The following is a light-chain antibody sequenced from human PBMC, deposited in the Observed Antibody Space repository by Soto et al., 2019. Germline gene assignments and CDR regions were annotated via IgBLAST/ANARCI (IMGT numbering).Light chain of an antibody. V-gene: IGLV2-14*01. Sequence: QSALAQPASVSGPPGQSIAISCTGSSSDVGIYNYVSWYQQHPGKVPKLIIYEVTNRPSGVSNRFSGSKSGNTASLTISGLQAEDEAYYYCSSYTTSSTRVFGTGTKVTVL. CDR3: SSYTTSSTRV. J-gene: IGLJ1*01. CDR2: EVT. CDR1: SSDVGIYNY.